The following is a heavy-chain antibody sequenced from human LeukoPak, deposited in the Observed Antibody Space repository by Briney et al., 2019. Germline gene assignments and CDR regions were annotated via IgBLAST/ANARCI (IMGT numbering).Heavy chain of an antibody. V-gene: IGHV5-51*01. CDR1: EYSFTNYW. D-gene: IGHD6-13*01. J-gene: IGHJ4*02. CDR2: IYPVDSDT. Sequence: GESLKISCKGSEYSFTNYWIGWARQMPGRGLEWMGIIYPVDSDTRYSPSFQGQVTISADKSISTAYLQWSSLKASDTAIYYCARLQTRYSSSWYAAYWGQGTLVTVSS. CDR3: ARLQTRYSSSWYAAY.